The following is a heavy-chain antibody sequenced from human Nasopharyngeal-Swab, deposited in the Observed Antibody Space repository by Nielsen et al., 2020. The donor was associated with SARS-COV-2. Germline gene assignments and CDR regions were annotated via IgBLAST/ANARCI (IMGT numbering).Heavy chain of an antibody. J-gene: IGHJ3*02. D-gene: IGHD2-15*01. CDR3: ASSIVVVVAALDAFDI. CDR1: GFTVSSNY. V-gene: IGHV3-66*01. Sequence: GGSLRLSCAASGFTVSSNYMSWVRQAPGKGLEWVSVIYSGGSTYYADSVKGRFTISRDNSKNTLYLLMNSLRAEDTAVYYCASSIVVVVAALDAFDIWGQGTMVTVSS. CDR2: IYSGGST.